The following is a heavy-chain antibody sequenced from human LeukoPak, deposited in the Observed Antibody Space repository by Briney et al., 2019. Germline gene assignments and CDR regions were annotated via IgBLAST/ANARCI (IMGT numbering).Heavy chain of an antibody. CDR1: GGSISSYY. Sequence: SETLSLTCTVSGGSISSYYWSWIRQPAGKGLEWIGRIYMSGNTNYNPSLKSRVTISVDTSKNQFSLKLSSVTAADTAMYYCARVKDPGGYYYYYYMDVWGKGTTVTVSS. D-gene: IGHD3-16*01. CDR2: IYMSGNT. CDR3: ARVKDPGGYYYYYYMDV. J-gene: IGHJ6*03. V-gene: IGHV4-4*07.